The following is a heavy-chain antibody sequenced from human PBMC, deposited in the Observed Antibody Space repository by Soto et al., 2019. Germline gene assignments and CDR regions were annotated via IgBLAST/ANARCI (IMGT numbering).Heavy chain of an antibody. V-gene: IGHV3-48*02. CDR3: ARDSGYDSSGYPFDY. CDR2: ISSSSSTI. Sequence: EVQLVESGGGLVKPGGSLRLSCAASGFTFSSYSMNWVRQAPGKGLEWVSYISSSSSTIYYADSVKGRFTISRDNAKNSLYLQMNSLRDEDTAVYYCARDSGYDSSGYPFDYWGQGTLVTVSS. CDR1: GFTFSSYS. D-gene: IGHD3-22*01. J-gene: IGHJ4*02.